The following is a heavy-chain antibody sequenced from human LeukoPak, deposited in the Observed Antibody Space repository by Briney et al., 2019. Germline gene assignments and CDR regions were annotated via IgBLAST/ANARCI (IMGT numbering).Heavy chain of an antibody. J-gene: IGHJ4*02. CDR2: INPNSGGT. V-gene: IGHV1-2*02. Sequence: ASVKVSCKASGYTFTGYYMHWVRQAPGQGLEWMGWINPNSGGTNYAQKFQGRVTMTRDTSISTAYMELSRLRSDDTAVYYCATGAMITFGGVIALDYWGQGTLVTVSS. D-gene: IGHD3-16*02. CDR1: GYTFTGYY. CDR3: ATGAMITFGGVIALDY.